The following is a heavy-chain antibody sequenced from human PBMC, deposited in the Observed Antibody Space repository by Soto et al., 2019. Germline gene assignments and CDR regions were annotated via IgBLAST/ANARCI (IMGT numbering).Heavy chain of an antibody. J-gene: IGHJ4*02. CDR1: GFTFDDYT. CDR3: AKDSHRDGYNPGVFDY. Sequence: GGSLRLSCAASGFTFDDYTMHWVRQAPGKGLEWVSLISWDGGSTYYADSVKGRFTISRDNSKNSLYLQMNSLRTEDTALYYCAKDSHRDGYNPGVFDYWGQGTLVTVSS. CDR2: ISWDGGST. D-gene: IGHD5-12*01. V-gene: IGHV3-43*01.